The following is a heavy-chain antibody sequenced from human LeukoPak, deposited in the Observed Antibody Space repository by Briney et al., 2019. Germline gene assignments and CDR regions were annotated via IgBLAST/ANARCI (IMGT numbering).Heavy chain of an antibody. D-gene: IGHD3-22*01. J-gene: IGHJ4*02. CDR3: AREGGLLYYYDSSGSYPFDY. CDR1: GFTFSSYW. Sequence: QPGGSLRLSCAASGFTFSSYWMSWVRQAPGKGLEWVANIKQDGSEKYYVDSVKGRFTISRDNAKNSLYLQMNSLRAEDTAVYYCAREGGLLYYYDSSGSYPFDYWGQGTLVTVSS. CDR2: IKQDGSEK. V-gene: IGHV3-7*01.